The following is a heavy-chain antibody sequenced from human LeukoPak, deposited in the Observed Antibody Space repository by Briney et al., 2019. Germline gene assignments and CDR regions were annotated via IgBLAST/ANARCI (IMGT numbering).Heavy chain of an antibody. D-gene: IGHD2-2*01. CDR1: GGSISSGDYY. Sequence: SQTLSLTCTVSGGSISSGDYYWSWIRQPPGKGLEWIGSIYYSGSTYYNPSLKSRVTISVDTSKNQFSLKLSSVTAADTAVYYCARLSVVVPAAMPPDVWGKGTTVTVSS. V-gene: IGHV4-30-2*03. J-gene: IGHJ6*04. CDR2: IYYSGST. CDR3: ARLSVVVPAAMPPDV.